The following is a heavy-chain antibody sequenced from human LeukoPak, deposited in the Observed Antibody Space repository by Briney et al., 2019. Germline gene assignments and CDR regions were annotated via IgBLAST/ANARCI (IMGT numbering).Heavy chain of an antibody. CDR2: ISSSGSTI. V-gene: IGHV3-48*01. D-gene: IGHD1-26*01. CDR1: GFTISYYS. Sequence: GGSLRLSCAASGFTISYYSMNWVRQAPGKGLEWVSYISSSGSTIYYADPVKGRFTISRDNSRNILYLQMNSLRAEDTAIYYCAKDFGGSDYDWYFDLWGRGTVVTVSS. J-gene: IGHJ2*01. CDR3: AKDFGGSDYDWYFDL.